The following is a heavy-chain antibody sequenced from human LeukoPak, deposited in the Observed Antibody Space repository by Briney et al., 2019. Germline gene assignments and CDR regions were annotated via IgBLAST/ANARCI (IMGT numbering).Heavy chain of an antibody. D-gene: IGHD3-3*01. CDR2: ISSSGSTI. Sequence: GGSLRLSCAASGFTFSSYEMNWVRQAPGKGLEWVSYISSSGSTIYYADSVKGRFTISRDNAKNSLYLQMHSLRAEDTAVYYCVRVPYYDFWSGYQFDYWGQGTLVTVSS. J-gene: IGHJ4*02. CDR1: GFTFSSYE. CDR3: VRVPYYDFWSGYQFDY. V-gene: IGHV3-48*03.